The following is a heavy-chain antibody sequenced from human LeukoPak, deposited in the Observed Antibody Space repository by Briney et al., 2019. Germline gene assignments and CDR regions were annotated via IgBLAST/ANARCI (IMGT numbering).Heavy chain of an antibody. Sequence: PSETLSLTCTVSGGSISSSSYYWGWIRQPPGKGLEWIGSIYYSGSTYYNLSLKSRVTISVDTSKNQFSLKLSSVTAADTAVYYCARHTYDSSGYYYLAYYFDYWGQGTLVTVSS. D-gene: IGHD3-22*01. CDR3: ARHTYDSSGYYYLAYYFDY. J-gene: IGHJ4*02. CDR1: GGSISSSSYY. V-gene: IGHV4-39*01. CDR2: IYYSGST.